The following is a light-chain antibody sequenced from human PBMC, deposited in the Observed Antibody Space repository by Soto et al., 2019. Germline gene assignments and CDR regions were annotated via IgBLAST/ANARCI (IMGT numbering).Light chain of an antibody. J-gene: IGLJ2*01. V-gene: IGLV4-69*01. Sequence: QPVLTQSPSASASLGASVKLTCTLSSGHSSYAIAWHQQQPEKGPRYLMKLNSDGSHSKGDGIPDRFSGSSSGAERYLPISILQSEDEAAYYCQTWGTGIQVFGGGTKLTVL. CDR3: QTWGTGIQV. CDR1: SGHSSYA. CDR2: LNSDGSH.